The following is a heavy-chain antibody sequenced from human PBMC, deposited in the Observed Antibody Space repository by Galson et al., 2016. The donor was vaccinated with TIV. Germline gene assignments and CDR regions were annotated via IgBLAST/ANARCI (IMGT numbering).Heavy chain of an antibody. CDR3: ASAGPSDSGDFGRY. V-gene: IGHV1-8*02. CDR1: GYTSNTYD. D-gene: IGHD4-17*01. CDR2: MNAKSGNR. Sequence: SVKVSCKASGYTSNTYDLNWVRQATGQGLEWMGWMNAKSGNRGYAPKFQGRLTVPRDTSRSTAYMELSSLRSDDTAVYYCASAGPSDSGDFGRYWGQGTLVTVPS. J-gene: IGHJ4*02.